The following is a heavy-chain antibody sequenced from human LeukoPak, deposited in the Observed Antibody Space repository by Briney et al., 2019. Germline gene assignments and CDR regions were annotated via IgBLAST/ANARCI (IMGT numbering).Heavy chain of an antibody. V-gene: IGHV4-4*07. CDR3: ARGVDSYGIDY. CDR2: IYVSEST. D-gene: IGHD5-18*01. CDR1: GGSISGYY. J-gene: IGHJ4*02. Sequence: PSETLSLTCTVSGGSISGYYWNWIRHPAGKGLEWIGRIYVSESTNYNPSLKSRVSMSVDASKNQFSLKLSSVTAADTAMYYCARGVDSYGIDYWGQGSLVTVSS.